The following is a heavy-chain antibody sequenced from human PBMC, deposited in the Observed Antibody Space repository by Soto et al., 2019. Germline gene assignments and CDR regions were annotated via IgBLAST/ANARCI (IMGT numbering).Heavy chain of an antibody. CDR1: GFIFSTSW. J-gene: IGHJ4*02. CDR2: INEDGSQE. CDR3: ASDRHLTRHDY. V-gene: IGHV3-7*05. Sequence: GGSLRLSCAASGFIFSTSWMTWVRQAPGKGLEWVAGINEDGSQEYYVDSVKGRFITSRDNARNSLYLQMNSLRAEDTAVYYCASDRHLTRHDYRGQRTVVTVSS.